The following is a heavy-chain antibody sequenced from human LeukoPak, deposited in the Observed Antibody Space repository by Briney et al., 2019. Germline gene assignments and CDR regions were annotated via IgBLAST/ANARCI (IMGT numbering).Heavy chain of an antibody. V-gene: IGHV1-8*01. CDR2: MNPKRGNT. CDR3: ARGGSSSSYYNNYGMDV. Sequence: ASVKVSYKASGYSLTRFDINWVRQGSGQGLEWMGWMNPKRGNTGYAPTFQGRVTITRDTSIDTAFMELSSLRPDDTAVYYCARGGSSSSYYNNYGMDVWGQGTTITVSS. D-gene: IGHD6-13*01. J-gene: IGHJ6*02. CDR1: GYSLTRFD.